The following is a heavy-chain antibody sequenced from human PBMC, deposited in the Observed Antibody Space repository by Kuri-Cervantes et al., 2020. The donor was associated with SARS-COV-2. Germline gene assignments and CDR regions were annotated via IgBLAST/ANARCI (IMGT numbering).Heavy chain of an antibody. CDR3: ARDVGATLYYYYGMDV. Sequence: ASVKVSCKASGYTFTSYGISWVRQAPGQGLEWMGWISAYNGNTNYAQKLQGRVTMTTDTSTSTAYMELRSLRSDDTAVYYCARDVGATLYYYYGMDVWGQGPRSPSP. V-gene: IGHV1-18*01. J-gene: IGHJ6*02. D-gene: IGHD1-26*01. CDR1: GYTFTSYG. CDR2: ISAYNGNT.